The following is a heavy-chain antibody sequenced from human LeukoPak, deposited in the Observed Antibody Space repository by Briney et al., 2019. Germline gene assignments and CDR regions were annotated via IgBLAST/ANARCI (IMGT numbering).Heavy chain of an antibody. V-gene: IGHV4-59*01. CDR3: AGGDYGDTTSLDY. CDR2: IYYSGST. Sequence: SETLSLTCTVSGGSISSYYWSWIRQPPGKGLEWIGYIYYSGSTNYNPSLESRVTISVDTSKNQFSLKLSSVTAADTAVYYCAGGDYGDTTSLDYWGQGTLVTVSS. J-gene: IGHJ4*02. CDR1: GGSISSYY. D-gene: IGHD4-17*01.